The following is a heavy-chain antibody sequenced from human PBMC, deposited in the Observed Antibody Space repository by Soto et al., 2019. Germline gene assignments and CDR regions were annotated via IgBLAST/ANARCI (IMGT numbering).Heavy chain of an antibody. CDR1: GFTFSVHS. J-gene: IGHJ6*02. CDR2: ISSTSSAR. D-gene: IGHD3-9*01. Sequence: DVHLVESGGGFIQPGESLRLSCAASGFTFSVHSMNWVRRAPGKGLEWVSYISSTSSARYYADSVRGRFTISRDNAKYSLYLQMKSLTDEDTAVYYCARDSDIYDGMDVWGQGTTVTVSS. CDR3: ARDSDIYDGMDV. V-gene: IGHV3-48*02.